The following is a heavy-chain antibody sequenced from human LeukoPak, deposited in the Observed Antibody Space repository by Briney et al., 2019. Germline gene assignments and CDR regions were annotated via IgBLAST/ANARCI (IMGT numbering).Heavy chain of an antibody. Sequence: PSETLSLTCAVYGGSFSGYYWSWIRQPPVKGLEWIGEINHSGSTNYNPSLKSRVTISVDTSKNQFSLKLSSVTAADTAVYYCARVLGWTNFDYWGQGTLVTVSS. CDR1: GGSFSGYY. J-gene: IGHJ4*02. D-gene: IGHD6-19*01. V-gene: IGHV4-34*01. CDR3: ARVLGWTNFDY. CDR2: INHSGST.